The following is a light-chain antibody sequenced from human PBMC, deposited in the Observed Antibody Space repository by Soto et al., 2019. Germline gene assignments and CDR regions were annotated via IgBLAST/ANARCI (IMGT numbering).Light chain of an antibody. CDR1: QSVSRDY. Sequence: EIVLTQSPDTLSFSPGERATLSCRASQSVSRDYLGWYQQKPGQAPRLLIYGASRRATGIPDRFSGSGSGTDFILTVSRLEPEDFAGYYCQHFDNSPPSVTVGTGNKVDIK. CDR3: QHFDNSPPSVT. J-gene: IGKJ3*01. V-gene: IGKV3-20*01. CDR2: GAS.